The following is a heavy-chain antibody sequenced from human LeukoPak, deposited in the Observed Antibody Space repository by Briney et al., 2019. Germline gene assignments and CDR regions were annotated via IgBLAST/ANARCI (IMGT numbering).Heavy chain of an antibody. Sequence: ASVKVSCKASGYTFTGYYMHWVRQAPGQGLEWMGWINPNSGDTNYAQKFRGRVSMTGDTSINTAYLDLSGLRSDDTAVYYCARDGNFDFWGQGTLVTVSS. J-gene: IGHJ4*02. CDR2: INPNSGDT. CDR1: GYTFTGYY. V-gene: IGHV1-2*02. CDR3: ARDGNFDF.